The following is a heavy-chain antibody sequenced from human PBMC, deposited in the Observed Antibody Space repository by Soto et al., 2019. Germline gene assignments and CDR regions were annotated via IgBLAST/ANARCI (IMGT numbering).Heavy chain of an antibody. J-gene: IGHJ4*02. CDR3: ARDKSSSGVDFFDY. CDR1: GFTFSANW. Sequence: EVQLVESGEALVQPGGPLSLSCAASGFTFSANWMSWVRQAPGKGLEWVANIKQDGSEKYYVDSVKGRFTISRDNAKNSLYLQMNSLRAEDTAVYYCARDKSSSGVDFFDYWGQGTLVTVSS. V-gene: IGHV3-7*01. CDR2: IKQDGSEK. D-gene: IGHD6-6*01.